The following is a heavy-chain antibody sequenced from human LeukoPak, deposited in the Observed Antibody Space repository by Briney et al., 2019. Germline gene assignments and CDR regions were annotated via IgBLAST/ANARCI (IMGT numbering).Heavy chain of an antibody. D-gene: IGHD6-19*01. CDR1: GDSISSSRFY. Sequence: PSETLSLTCTVSGDSISSSRFYWAWIRQPPGKGLEWIGGVLYTGRTFYNPSLKSRVTISVDTSKNQFSLRLSSVTAADTAVYYCARHQWHYYYYMGVWGKGSTVTVSS. J-gene: IGHJ6*03. V-gene: IGHV4-39*01. CDR2: VLYTGRT. CDR3: ARHQWHYYYYMGV.